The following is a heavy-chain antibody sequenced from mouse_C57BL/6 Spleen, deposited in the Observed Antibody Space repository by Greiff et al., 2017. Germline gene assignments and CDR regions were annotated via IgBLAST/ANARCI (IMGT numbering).Heavy chain of an antibody. CDR2: IYPGDGDT. Sequence: VKLQQSGAELVQPGASVKISCKASGYAFSSYWMNWVKQRPGKGLEWIGQIYPGDGDTNYNGKFKGKATLTADKSSSTAYMQLSSLTSEDSAVYFCARYYYGSSDRYFDVWGTGTTVTVSS. D-gene: IGHD1-1*01. CDR1: GYAFSSYW. CDR3: ARYYYGSSDRYFDV. J-gene: IGHJ1*03. V-gene: IGHV1-80*01.